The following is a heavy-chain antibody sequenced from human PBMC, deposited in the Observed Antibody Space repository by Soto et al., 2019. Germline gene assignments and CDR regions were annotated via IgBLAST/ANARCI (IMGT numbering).Heavy chain of an antibody. CDR1: GYTFTSYG. V-gene: IGHV1-18*01. CDR3: ARDKAYCSGGSCYSGNWFDP. D-gene: IGHD2-15*01. Sequence: QVQLVQSGAEVKKPGASVKVSCKASGYTFTSYGISWVRQAPGQGLEWMGWISAYNGNTNYAQKLQGRVTMTTDTSTSTVYMELRSLRSDDTAVYYCARDKAYCSGGSCYSGNWFDPWGQGTLVTVSS. J-gene: IGHJ5*02. CDR2: ISAYNGNT.